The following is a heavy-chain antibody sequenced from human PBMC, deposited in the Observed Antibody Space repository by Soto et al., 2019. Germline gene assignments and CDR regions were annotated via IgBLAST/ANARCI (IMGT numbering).Heavy chain of an antibody. CDR2: ISAYNGNT. J-gene: IGHJ6*02. Sequence: ASVKVSCKASGYTFTSYGISWVRQAPGQGLEWMGWISAYNGNTNYAQKLQGRVTMTTDTSTSTAYMELRSLRSDDTAVYYCARDGPLYYDSRNGMDVWGQGTTVTVSS. CDR1: GYTFTSYG. CDR3: ARDGPLYYDSRNGMDV. D-gene: IGHD3-22*01. V-gene: IGHV1-18*01.